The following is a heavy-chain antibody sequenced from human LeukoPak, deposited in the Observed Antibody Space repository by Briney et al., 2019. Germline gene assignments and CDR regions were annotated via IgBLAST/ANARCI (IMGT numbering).Heavy chain of an antibody. CDR1: GGSISSYY. CDR3: ASLGQMATIDY. CDR2: IYYSGST. D-gene: IGHD5-24*01. J-gene: IGHJ4*02. Sequence: SETLSLTCTVSGGSISSYYWSWVRQPPGKGLEWVGYIYYSGSTNYNPSLKRRVTISVHPSKNRFSLKLSSVTAADTAVYYCASLGQMATIDYWGQGTLVTVSS. V-gene: IGHV4-59*01.